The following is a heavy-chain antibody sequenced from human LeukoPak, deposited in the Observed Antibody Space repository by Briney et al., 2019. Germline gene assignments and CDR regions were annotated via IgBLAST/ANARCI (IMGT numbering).Heavy chain of an antibody. V-gene: IGHV4-59*08. CDR3: ARGPEVQLWVYYYYYMDV. J-gene: IGHJ6*03. CDR1: GGSVSGFY. D-gene: IGHD5-18*01. Sequence: SETLSLTCTVSGGSVSGFYWSWIRQPPGKGLEWIGYIFYTGTTLYCPSLKSRVTMSVDTSENQFSLKLSSMTAADTAVYYCARGPEVQLWVYYYYYMDVWGKGTTVTVSS. CDR2: IFYTGTT.